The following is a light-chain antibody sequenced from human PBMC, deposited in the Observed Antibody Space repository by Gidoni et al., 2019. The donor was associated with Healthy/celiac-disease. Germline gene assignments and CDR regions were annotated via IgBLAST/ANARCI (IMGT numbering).Light chain of an antibody. CDR1: PDSSNY. J-gene: IGKJ4*01. CDR3: QQYDNLPLT. Sequence: DIQMTQSTSSLSASVGDRVTITFQASPDSSNYLNWYQQKPGKAPKLLIYDSSNLETGVPSRFSGSGAGTDFPFTISSLQPEDIATYYCQQYDNLPLTFGGGTKVEIK. V-gene: IGKV1-33*01. CDR2: DSS.